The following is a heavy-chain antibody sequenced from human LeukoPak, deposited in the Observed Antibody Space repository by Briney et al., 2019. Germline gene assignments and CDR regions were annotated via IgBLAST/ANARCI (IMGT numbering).Heavy chain of an antibody. Sequence: GGSLRLSCAASGFTFSSYSMNWVRQAPGKGLEWVSSISSSSSYIYYADSVKGRFTISRDSAKNSLYLQMNSLRAEDTAVYYCARASWFGELLPDYWGQGTLVTVSS. CDR2: ISSSSSYI. CDR3: ARASWFGELLPDY. CDR1: GFTFSSYS. V-gene: IGHV3-21*01. D-gene: IGHD3-10*01. J-gene: IGHJ4*02.